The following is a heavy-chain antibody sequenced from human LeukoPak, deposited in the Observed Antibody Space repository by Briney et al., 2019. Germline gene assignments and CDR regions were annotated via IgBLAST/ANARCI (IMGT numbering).Heavy chain of an antibody. V-gene: IGHV1-8*01. Sequence: ASVKVSCKASRHTFSDYDINWVRQATGQGLEWMGWINPNSGNAGYAQKFQGRVTMTRNTFISTAYMELSSLRSEYTAVYYCARALAWGGSSYSYYYMDVWDKGTTVTVSS. CDR3: ARALAWGGSSYSYYYMDV. CDR1: RHTFSDYD. CDR2: INPNSGNA. J-gene: IGHJ6*03. D-gene: IGHD1-26*01.